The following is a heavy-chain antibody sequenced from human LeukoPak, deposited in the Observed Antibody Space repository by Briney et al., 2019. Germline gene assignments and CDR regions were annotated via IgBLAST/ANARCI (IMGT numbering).Heavy chain of an antibody. CDR3: AASGSFSSFGY. CDR2: ISGSNGKT. CDR1: GFTFSNYG. J-gene: IGHJ4*02. D-gene: IGHD3-10*01. V-gene: IGHV3-23*01. Sequence: GGSLRLSCAASGFTFSNYGMSWVRQAPGKGLEWVSSISGSNGKTYHADSVKGRFTISRDNSKNTLYLQMISLRTEDTAVYYCAASGSFSSFGYWGQGTLVTVSS.